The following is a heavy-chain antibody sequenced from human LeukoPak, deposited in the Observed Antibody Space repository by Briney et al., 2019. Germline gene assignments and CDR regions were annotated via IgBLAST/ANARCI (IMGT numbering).Heavy chain of an antibody. V-gene: IGHV4-30-2*01. Sequence: SQTLSHTCAVSGGSISSGGYSSSWIRQPPGKGLEWIGYIYHSGSTYYNPSLKSRVTISVDRSKNQFSLKLSSVTAADTAVYYCARDLYYYDSSGYDAFDIWGQGTMVTVSS. CDR2: IYHSGST. CDR1: GGSISSGGYS. J-gene: IGHJ3*02. CDR3: ARDLYYYDSSGYDAFDI. D-gene: IGHD3-22*01.